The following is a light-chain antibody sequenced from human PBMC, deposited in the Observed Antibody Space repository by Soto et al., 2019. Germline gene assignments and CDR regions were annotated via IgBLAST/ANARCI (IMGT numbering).Light chain of an antibody. J-gene: IGKJ2*02. Sequence: GDRVTITCRASQGISNWLAWYQQKPGKAPKLLIFDASSLQSGVPSRFSGSGSGTDFPLTISSLQPDDFATYYCQHYYGSCTFGQGTKVEIK. V-gene: IGKV1-5*01. CDR3: QHYYGSCT. CDR1: QGISNW. CDR2: DAS.